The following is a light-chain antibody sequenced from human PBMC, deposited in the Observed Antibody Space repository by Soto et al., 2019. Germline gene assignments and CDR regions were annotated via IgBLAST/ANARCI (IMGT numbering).Light chain of an antibody. CDR2: EVS. J-gene: IGLJ2*01. CDR3: CSYAGSSNFVV. V-gene: IGLV2-23*02. Sequence: QSVLTQPASVSGSPGQSITISCTGTSSDVGNYNLVSWYQQHPGKAPKLMIYEVSKRPSGVSNRFSGSKSGNTASLTVSGLQAEDEADYYCCSYAGSSNFVVFGGGNKLTVL. CDR1: SSDVGNYNL.